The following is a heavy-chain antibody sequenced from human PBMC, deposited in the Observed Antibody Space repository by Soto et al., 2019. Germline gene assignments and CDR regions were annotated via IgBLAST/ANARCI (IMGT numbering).Heavy chain of an antibody. Sequence: SETLSLTCTVSGASITSNTYFWAWLRQSPGKGLTWIGSVSSSGGTFYNPSLKSGITISEDTAKNQVSLKMASVTAADTAIYYCARQGRPTAGMGWFDPWGPGTLVTGSS. D-gene: IGHD1-1*01. CDR1: GASITSNTYF. V-gene: IGHV4-39*01. CDR2: VSSSGGT. J-gene: IGHJ5*02. CDR3: ARQGRPTAGMGWFDP.